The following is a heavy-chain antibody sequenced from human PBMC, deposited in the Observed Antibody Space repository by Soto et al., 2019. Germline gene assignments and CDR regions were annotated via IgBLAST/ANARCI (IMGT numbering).Heavy chain of an antibody. CDR1: GYTFTSYD. CDR2: MNPNSGNT. J-gene: IGHJ4*02. Sequence: EASVKVSCKASGYTFTSYDINWVRQATGQGLEWMGWMNPNSGNTGYAQKFQGRVTMTRNTSISTAYMELSSLRSEDTAVYYYARGPPPQYCSSTSCYMGLDYWGQGTLVTVSS. V-gene: IGHV1-8*01. D-gene: IGHD2-2*02. CDR3: ARGPPPQYCSSTSCYMGLDY.